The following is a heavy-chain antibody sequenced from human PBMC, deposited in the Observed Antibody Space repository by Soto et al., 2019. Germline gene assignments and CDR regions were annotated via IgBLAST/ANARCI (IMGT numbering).Heavy chain of an antibody. CDR2: ISGSGGST. CDR3: AKDPWGQSGYDGHFDY. V-gene: IGHV3-23*01. D-gene: IGHD5-12*01. CDR1: GFTFSSYA. J-gene: IGHJ4*02. Sequence: EVQLLESGGGLVQPGGSLRLSCAASGFTFSSYAMSWVRQAPGKGLEWVSAISGSGGSTYYADPVKGRFTIARDNSKNTLYLQMNSLRAEDTAVYYCAKDPWGQSGYDGHFDYWGQGTLVTVSS.